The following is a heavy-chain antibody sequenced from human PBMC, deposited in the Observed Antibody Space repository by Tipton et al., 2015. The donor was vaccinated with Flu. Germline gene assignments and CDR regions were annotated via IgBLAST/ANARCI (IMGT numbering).Heavy chain of an antibody. Sequence: CAASGFTFTNFALHWVRQAPGKGLEWVAILSFDGSEKYYADSVKGRFTISRDDSKNTLYLQMNSLRPKDTAVYYCAKVTGFCTGGSCFSDSYNFYYYAMDVWGQGTTVSVSS. J-gene: IGHJ6*02. CDR2: LSFDGSEK. CDR3: AKVTGFCTGGSCFSDSYNFYYYAMDV. V-gene: IGHV3-30*18. CDR1: GFTFTNFA. D-gene: IGHD2-15*01.